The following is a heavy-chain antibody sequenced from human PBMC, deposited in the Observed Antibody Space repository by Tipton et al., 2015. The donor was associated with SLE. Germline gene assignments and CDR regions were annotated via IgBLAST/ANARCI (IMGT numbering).Heavy chain of an antibody. CDR1: GGSISTYY. D-gene: IGHD2-21*02. Sequence: TLSLTCTVSGGSISTYYWSWIRQPPGKGLEWIGYIYYSGSTNYNPSLKSRVTISVDTSKNQFSLKLSSVTAADTAVYYCARTYCGGDCPNWYFDLWGRGTLVTVSS. CDR2: IYYSGST. V-gene: IGHV4-59*08. CDR3: ARTYCGGDCPNWYFDL. J-gene: IGHJ2*01.